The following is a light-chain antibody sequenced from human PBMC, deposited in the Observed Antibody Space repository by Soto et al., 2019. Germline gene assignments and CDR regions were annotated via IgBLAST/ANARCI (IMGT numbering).Light chain of an antibody. CDR2: GAS. CDR1: QSVSSN. CDR3: QQYNDWPRT. Sequence: EIVMTQSPATLSASPGERATLSCRASQSVSSNLVWYQQKPGQAPRLLISGASSRAAGIPARFTGSGSGTEFTLTISSLQSEDFAVYYCQQYNDWPRTFGQGTKVDIK. J-gene: IGKJ1*01. V-gene: IGKV3-15*01.